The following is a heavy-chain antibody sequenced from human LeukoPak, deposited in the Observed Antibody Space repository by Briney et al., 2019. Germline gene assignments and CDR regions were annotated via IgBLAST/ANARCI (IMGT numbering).Heavy chain of an antibody. Sequence: SETLSLTCTVSGGSISSSSYYWGWIRQPPGKGLEWIGSIYNSGSTYYNPSLKSRVTISVDTSKNQFSLKLSSVTAADTAVYYCARRYGSSGWYSTAYFDYWGQGTLVTVSS. D-gene: IGHD6-19*01. CDR1: GGSISSSSYY. CDR3: ARRYGSSGWYSTAYFDY. J-gene: IGHJ4*02. CDR2: IYNSGST. V-gene: IGHV4-39*01.